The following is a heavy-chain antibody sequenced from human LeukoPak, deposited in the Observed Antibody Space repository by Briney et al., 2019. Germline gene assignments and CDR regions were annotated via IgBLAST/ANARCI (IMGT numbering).Heavy chain of an antibody. CDR3: AKDSYYDFWSGYCVDY. Sequence: PGGSLRLSCAASGFTFSSYWMHWVRQAPGKGLVWVPRINTDGSSTSYADSVKGRFTISRDNSKNTLYLQMNSLRAEDTAVYYCAKDSYYDFWSGYCVDYWGQGTLVTVSS. J-gene: IGHJ4*02. D-gene: IGHD3-3*01. V-gene: IGHV3-74*01. CDR1: GFTFSSYW. CDR2: INTDGSST.